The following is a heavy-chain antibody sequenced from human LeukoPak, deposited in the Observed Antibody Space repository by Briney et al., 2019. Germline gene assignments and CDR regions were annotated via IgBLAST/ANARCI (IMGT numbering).Heavy chain of an antibody. CDR3: AREHYFYHMDG. Sequence: GGSLRLSCAASGFTFSTYAIHWVRQAPGKGLEWVANVNQGGTEKYYVDSVKGRFTISRDNVENSLYLQMNSLRAEDTAVYYCAREHYFYHMDGWGEGTTVTVSS. J-gene: IGHJ6*03. CDR1: GFTFSTYA. CDR2: VNQGGTEK. V-gene: IGHV3-7*01.